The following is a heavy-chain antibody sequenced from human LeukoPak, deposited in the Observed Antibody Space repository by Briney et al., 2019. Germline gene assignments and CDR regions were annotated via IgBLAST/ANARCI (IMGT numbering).Heavy chain of an antibody. Sequence: SVKVSCKASGGTFSSYAISWVRQAPGQGLEGMGGSIPIFCTANYAQKFQGRVTITADESTSTAYMELSSLRSEDTAVYYCARWRASGGYYYYYYMDVWGKGTTVTVSS. J-gene: IGHJ6*03. CDR2: SIPIFCTA. CDR3: ARWRASGGYYYYYYMDV. V-gene: IGHV1-69*13. D-gene: IGHD3-10*01. CDR1: GGTFSSYA.